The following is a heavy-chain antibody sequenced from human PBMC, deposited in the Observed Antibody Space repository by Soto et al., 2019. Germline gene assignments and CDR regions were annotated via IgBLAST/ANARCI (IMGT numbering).Heavy chain of an antibody. CDR1: GYTFTSYY. CDR2: INPSGGST. D-gene: IGHD2-21*01. V-gene: IGHV1-46*01. CDR3: ARCPRHSGHIFYYYYGMDV. J-gene: IGHJ6*02. Sequence: GASVKVSCKASGYTFTSYYMHWVRQAPGQGLEWMGIINPSGGSTSYAQKFQGRVTVTRDTSTSTVYMELSSLRSEGTAVYYCARCPRHSGHIFYYYYGMDVWGQGTTVTVSS.